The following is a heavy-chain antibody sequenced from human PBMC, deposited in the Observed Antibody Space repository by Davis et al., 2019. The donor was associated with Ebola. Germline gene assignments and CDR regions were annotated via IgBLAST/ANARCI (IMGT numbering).Heavy chain of an antibody. CDR3: ARDRPLDFFFGDYYGMDV. J-gene: IGHJ6*02. D-gene: IGHD3-16*01. Sequence: GGSLRLSCAASGFTFSTYSMSWVRQAPGKALEWVSSISSDSAYISYADSAKGRFTISRDHAKNSLFLQMNSLRAEDTAVYYCARDRPLDFFFGDYYGMDVWGQGTTVTVSS. V-gene: IGHV3-21*01. CDR1: GFTFSTYS. CDR2: ISSDSAYI.